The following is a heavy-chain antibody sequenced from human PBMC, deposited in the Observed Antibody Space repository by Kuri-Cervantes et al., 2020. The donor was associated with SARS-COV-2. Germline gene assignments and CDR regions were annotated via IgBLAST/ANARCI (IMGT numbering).Heavy chain of an antibody. J-gene: IGHJ4*02. CDR2: IYYSGST. V-gene: IGHV4-59*12. Sequence: SETLSLTCTVSGGSISSYYWSWIRQPPGKGLEWIGYIYYSGSTNYNPSLKSRVTISVDTSKNQFSLKLSSVTAEDTAVYYCARDFNPLDYWGQGTLVTVSS. CDR1: GGSISSYY. CDR3: ARDFNPLDY.